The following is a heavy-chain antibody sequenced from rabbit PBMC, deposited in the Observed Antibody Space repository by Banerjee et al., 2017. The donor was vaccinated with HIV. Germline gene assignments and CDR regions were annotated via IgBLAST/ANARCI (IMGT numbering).Heavy chain of an antibody. CDR2: IYGGSTGST. J-gene: IGHJ4*01. CDR1: GFSLSSVYW. Sequence: QSLEESGGDLVKPGASLTLTCTASGFSLSSVYWIYWVRQAPGKGLEWIACIYGGSTGSTYYASWAKGRFTLSKTSSTTVTLQMTSLTAADTATYFCARDLAGVIGWNFGLWGPGTLVTVS. CDR3: ARDLAGVIGWNFGL. D-gene: IGHD4-1*01. V-gene: IGHV1S40*01.